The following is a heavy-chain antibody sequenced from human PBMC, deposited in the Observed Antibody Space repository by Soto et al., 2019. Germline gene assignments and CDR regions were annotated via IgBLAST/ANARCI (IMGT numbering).Heavy chain of an antibody. D-gene: IGHD3-16*01. CDR1: GFTFSSYW. V-gene: IGHV3-7*04. CDR3: AREGFRGVMSYYGTDV. J-gene: IGHJ6*02. Sequence: EVQLVESGGGLVQPGGSLRLSCAASGFTFSSYWMSWVRQAPGKGPEWVANIKQDGSEKYYVDSVKGRFTISRDNAKNSLYLQMNSLRAEDTAVYYCAREGFRGVMSYYGTDVWGPGTTVTVSS. CDR2: IKQDGSEK.